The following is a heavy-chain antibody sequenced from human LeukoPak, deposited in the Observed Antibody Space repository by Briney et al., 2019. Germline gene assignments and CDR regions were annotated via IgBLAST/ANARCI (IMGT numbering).Heavy chain of an antibody. V-gene: IGHV4-61*01. Sequence: KTSETLSLTCTVSGGSVSSGSYYWSWIRQPPGKGLEWIGYIYYSGSTNYSPSLKSRLTISLDTSRNQFSLKLTSVTAADTAMYYCAKVAKFGDPKGGVFDIWGQGTMVTVSS. CDR1: GGSVSSGSYY. D-gene: IGHD3-10*01. J-gene: IGHJ3*02. CDR3: AKVAKFGDPKGGVFDI. CDR2: IYYSGST.